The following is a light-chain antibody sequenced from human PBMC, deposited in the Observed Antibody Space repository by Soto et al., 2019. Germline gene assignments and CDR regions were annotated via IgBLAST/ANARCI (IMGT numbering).Light chain of an antibody. V-gene: IGKV1-12*01. CDR2: AAS. CDR1: HNINSW. J-gene: IGKJ3*01. CDR3: QQANSFPFT. Sequence: DIQMTQSPSSVSASVGDRVTIAWRASHNINSWLAWYQQKPGRAPRFLIYAASSLQSGVPSRFSGSGSGTEFTLTITNLPPEDFATYFCQQANSFPFTFGPGTRVDIK.